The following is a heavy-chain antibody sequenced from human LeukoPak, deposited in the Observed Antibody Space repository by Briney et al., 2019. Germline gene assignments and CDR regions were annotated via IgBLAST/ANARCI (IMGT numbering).Heavy chain of an antibody. CDR3: ARDYGDAAAFDI. J-gene: IGHJ3*02. V-gene: IGHV1-2*02. D-gene: IGHD4-17*01. Sequence: ASVKVSCKASGYTFTSYAMNWVRQAPGQGLEWMGWINPNSGGTNYAQKFQGRVTMTRDTSISTAYMELSRLRSDDTAVYYCARDYGDAAAFDIWGQGTMVTVSS. CDR2: INPNSGGT. CDR1: GYTFTSYA.